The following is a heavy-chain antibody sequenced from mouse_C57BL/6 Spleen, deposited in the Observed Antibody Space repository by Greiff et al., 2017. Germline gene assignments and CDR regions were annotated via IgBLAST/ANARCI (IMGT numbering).Heavy chain of an antibody. CDR3: ANRQLGPKWAFDY. CDR2: IYPGSGST. D-gene: IGHD4-1*02. Sequence: VQLQQPGAELVKPGASVKMSCKASGYTFTSYWITWVKQRPGQGLEWIGDIYPGSGSTNYNEKFKSKATLTVDTSSSTAYMQLSSLTSEDSAVYYCANRQLGPKWAFDYWGQGTTLTVSS. CDR1: GYTFTSYW. V-gene: IGHV1-55*01. J-gene: IGHJ2*01.